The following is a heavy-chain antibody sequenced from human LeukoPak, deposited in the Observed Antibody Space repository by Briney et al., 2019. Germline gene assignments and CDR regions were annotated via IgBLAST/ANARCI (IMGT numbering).Heavy chain of an antibody. D-gene: IGHD2-21*02. CDR1: GFTFSSYW. Sequence: HPGGSLRLSCAASGFTFSSYWMHWVRQAPGKGLVWVSRINSDGSETLYADSVKGRFTISRDNAKNTLYLQMNSLRAEDTAVYYCARVRMRDDFNPFDYWGQGTLVTVSP. J-gene: IGHJ4*02. CDR3: ARVRMRDDFNPFDY. V-gene: IGHV3-74*01. CDR2: INSDGSET.